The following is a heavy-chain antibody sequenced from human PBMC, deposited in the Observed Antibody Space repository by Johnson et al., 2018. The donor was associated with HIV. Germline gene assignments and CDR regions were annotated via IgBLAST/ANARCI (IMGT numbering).Heavy chain of an antibody. V-gene: IGHV3-30*03. CDR2: ISYDGSNK. CDR3: ARDRFGDSDAFDI. J-gene: IGHJ3*02. D-gene: IGHD4-17*01. CDR1: GFSVSSDY. Sequence: QVQLVESGGGLVQPGGSLRLSCVASGFSVSSDYMSWVRQAPGKGLEWVAVISYDGSNKYYADSVKGRFTISRDNSKNTLYLQMNSLRAEDTAVYYCARDRFGDSDAFDIWGQGTMVTVSS.